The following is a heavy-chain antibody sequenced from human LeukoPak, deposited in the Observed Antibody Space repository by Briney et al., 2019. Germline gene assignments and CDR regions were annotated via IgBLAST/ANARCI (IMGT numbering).Heavy chain of an antibody. CDR3: ARGSIVGWFDP. CDR2: MNQGGGA. J-gene: IGHJ5*02. CDR1: GASLSGFF. Sequence: SETLSLTCAVDGASLSGFFWNWIRQSPGKGLEWIGEMNQGGGARFNPSLESRVIIAVDTSKDQFTLKVNSVTDADTAVYYCARGSIVGWFDPWGQGTLVTVSS. V-gene: IGHV4-34*01. D-gene: IGHD1-26*01.